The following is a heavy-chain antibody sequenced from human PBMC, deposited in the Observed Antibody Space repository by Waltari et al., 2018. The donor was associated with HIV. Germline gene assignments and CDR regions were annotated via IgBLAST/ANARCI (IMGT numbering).Heavy chain of an antibody. CDR2: IYYTGTT. CDR1: GCSVIHRAYS. D-gene: IGHD2-8*01. CDR3: ARRPRMAAFYPYYGMDV. J-gene: IGHJ6*02. Sequence: HLQWQRSGRGLVKSSESLSLTRTVSGCSVIHRAYSWDFIRQSPGNGLECIGNIYYTGTTFYNPSLKSRVTMSADLSRNQFSLRLNSVTAADTAIYYCARRPRMAAFYPYYGMDVWGQGTTVTVSS. V-gene: IGHV4-39*01.